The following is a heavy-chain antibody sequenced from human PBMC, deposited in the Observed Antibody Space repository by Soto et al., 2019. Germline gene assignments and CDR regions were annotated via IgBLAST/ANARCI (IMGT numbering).Heavy chain of an antibody. D-gene: IGHD1-26*01. J-gene: IGHJ6*02. Sequence: GGSLRLSCAASGFTFSSYGMHWVRQAPGKGLEWVAVISYDGSNKYYADSVKGRFTISRDNSKNTLYLQMNSLRAEDTAVYYCAKDPTSGSYPHYYYYYGMDVWGQGTTVTVSS. V-gene: IGHV3-30*18. CDR3: AKDPTSGSYPHYYYYYGMDV. CDR2: ISYDGSNK. CDR1: GFTFSSYG.